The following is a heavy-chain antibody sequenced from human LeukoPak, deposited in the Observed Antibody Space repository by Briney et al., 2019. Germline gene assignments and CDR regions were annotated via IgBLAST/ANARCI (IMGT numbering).Heavy chain of an antibody. D-gene: IGHD6-19*01. CDR2: ISGSGGST. CDR1: GFTFSSYA. CDR3: ARSRWLDAFDY. V-gene: IGHV3-23*01. J-gene: IGHJ4*02. Sequence: TGGSLRLSCAASGFTFSSYAMSWVRQAPGKGLEWVSAISGSGGSTYYADSVKGRFTVSRDNAKNTLYLQMNSLRADDTAVYYCARSRWLDAFDYWGQGTLVTVSS.